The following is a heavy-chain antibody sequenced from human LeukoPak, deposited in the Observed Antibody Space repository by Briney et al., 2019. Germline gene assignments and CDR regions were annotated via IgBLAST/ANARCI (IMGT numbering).Heavy chain of an antibody. V-gene: IGHV1-69*04. J-gene: IGHJ3*02. CDR3: ARGVVVVPAGATFDI. CDR1: GGTFSSYA. CDR2: IIPILGIA. Sequence: SVKVSCKASGGTFSSYAISWVRQAPGQGLEWMGRIIPILGIANYAQKFQGRVTITTDESTSTAYMELSSLRSEDTAVYYCARGVVVVPAGATFDIWGQGTMVTVSS. D-gene: IGHD2-2*01.